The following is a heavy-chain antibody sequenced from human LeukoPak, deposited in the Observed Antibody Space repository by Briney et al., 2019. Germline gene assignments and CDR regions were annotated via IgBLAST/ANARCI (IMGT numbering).Heavy chain of an antibody. V-gene: IGHV3-23*01. CDR2: ISGSGGST. CDR1: GFTFSSYA. J-gene: IGHJ4*02. D-gene: IGHD3-9*01. CDR3: AKDRNYYDILTGYHYATSDY. Sequence: GGSLRLSCAASGFTFSSYAMSWVRQAPGKGLGWVSAISGSGGSTYYADSVKGRFTISRDNSKNTLYLQMNSLRAEDTAVYYCAKDRNYYDILTGYHYATSDYWGQGTLVTVSS.